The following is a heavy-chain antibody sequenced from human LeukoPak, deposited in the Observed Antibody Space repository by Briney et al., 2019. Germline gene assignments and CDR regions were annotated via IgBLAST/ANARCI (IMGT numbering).Heavy chain of an antibody. J-gene: IGHJ4*02. Sequence: PSETLSLTCTVSGGYISSYYWSWIRQPPGKGLEWIGYIYYSGSTNYNPSLKSRVTISVDTSKNQFSLKLSSVTAADTAVYYCARTVYYFDYWGQGTLVTVSS. CDR2: IYYSGST. CDR1: GGYISSYY. CDR3: ARTVYYFDY. V-gene: IGHV4-59*01. D-gene: IGHD4-11*01.